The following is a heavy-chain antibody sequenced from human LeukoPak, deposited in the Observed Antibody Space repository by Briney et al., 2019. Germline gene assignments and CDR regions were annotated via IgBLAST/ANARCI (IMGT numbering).Heavy chain of an antibody. Sequence: GRSLRLSCAASGFTFSSYGMHWVRQAPGKGLEWVAVISYDGTIKYYADSVKGRFTISRDSSKNTLYLQMNSLRAEDTAVYYCAKYGMTTVTYIDYWGQGTLVTVSS. CDR3: AKYGMTTVTYIDY. J-gene: IGHJ4*02. V-gene: IGHV3-30*18. D-gene: IGHD4-17*01. CDR1: GFTFSSYG. CDR2: ISYDGTIK.